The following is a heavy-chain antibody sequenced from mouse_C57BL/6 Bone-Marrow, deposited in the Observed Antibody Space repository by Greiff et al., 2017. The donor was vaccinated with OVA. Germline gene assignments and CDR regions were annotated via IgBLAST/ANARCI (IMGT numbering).Heavy chain of an antibody. CDR1: GYTFTSYT. CDR2: INPSSGYT. CDR3: AKSPIYYNGSRYWYFDV. D-gene: IGHD1-1*01. V-gene: IGHV1-4*01. J-gene: IGHJ1*03. Sequence: QVQLQQSGAELVRPGASVKMSCKASGYTFTSYTMHWVKQRPGQGLEWIGYINPSSGYTKYNQKFKDKATLTADKSSSTAYMQLSSLTSEDSAVYYCAKSPIYYNGSRYWYFDVWGTGTTVTVSS.